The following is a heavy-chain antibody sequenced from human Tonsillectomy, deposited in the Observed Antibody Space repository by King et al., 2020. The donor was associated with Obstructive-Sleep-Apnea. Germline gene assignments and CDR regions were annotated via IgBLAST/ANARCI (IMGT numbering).Heavy chain of an antibody. V-gene: IGHV3-30*04. Sequence: VQLVESGGSVVQPGRSLRLSCTVSGFTFSNFPMHWVRQAPDKGLEWVAVISYDGRIKDSADSVKGRFTISRDDSRNTLYLQMNSLRVADTAMYFCARDPIIGSPDYFDSWGQGTLVTVSS. D-gene: IGHD1-26*01. J-gene: IGHJ4*02. CDR1: GFTFSNFP. CDR2: ISYDGRIK. CDR3: ARDPIIGSPDYFDS.